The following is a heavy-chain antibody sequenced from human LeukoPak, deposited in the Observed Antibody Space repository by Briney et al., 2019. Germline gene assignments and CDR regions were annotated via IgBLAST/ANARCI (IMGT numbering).Heavy chain of an antibody. D-gene: IGHD1-26*01. Sequence: SETLSLTCTVSGGSISSGFYYWGWIRQPPGKGLEWIGSIYYSGSTYYNPSLKSRVTISADTSKNQFSLKLNSVTAADTAVYYCVRRQWELQYFDLWGRGTLVAVSS. CDR3: VRRQWELQYFDL. CDR1: GGSISSGFYY. CDR2: IYYSGST. V-gene: IGHV4-39*07. J-gene: IGHJ2*01.